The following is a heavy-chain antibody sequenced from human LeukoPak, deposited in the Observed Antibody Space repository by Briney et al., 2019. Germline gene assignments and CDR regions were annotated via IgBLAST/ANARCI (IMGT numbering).Heavy chain of an antibody. J-gene: IGHJ4*02. Sequence: PSETLSLTCTVSGGSISSTSYYWGWIRQPPGKGLEWIGSIYYSGSTYYNPSLKSRVTISVDTSKNQFSLKLSSVTAADTAVYYCARAPGRITIFGVVTLLNFDYWGQGTLVTVSS. CDR2: IYYSGST. V-gene: IGHV4-39*07. D-gene: IGHD3-3*01. CDR1: GGSISSTSYY. CDR3: ARAPGRITIFGVVTLLNFDY.